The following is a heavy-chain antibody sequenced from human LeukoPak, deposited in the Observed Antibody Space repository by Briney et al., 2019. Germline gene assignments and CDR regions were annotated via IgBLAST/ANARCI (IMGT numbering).Heavy chain of an antibody. CDR3: ARAKPTSLDY. Sequence: SETLSLTCTVSGYSISSGYYWGWIRQPPGKGLEWIGNIYHSGSTNYNPSLKSRVTISVDTSKNQFSLKLSSVTAADTAVYYCARAKPTSLDYWGQGTLVTVSS. D-gene: IGHD4-11*01. CDR2: IYHSGST. V-gene: IGHV4-38-2*02. CDR1: GYSISSGYY. J-gene: IGHJ4*02.